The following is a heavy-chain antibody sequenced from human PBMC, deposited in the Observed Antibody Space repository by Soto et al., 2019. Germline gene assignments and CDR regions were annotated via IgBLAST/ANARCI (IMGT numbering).Heavy chain of an antibody. CDR3: ATGGSKRVRGAIVEVFHLEF. J-gene: IGHJ4*02. Sequence: ELQLVESGGGLIQPGGSLRLSCAASGFTVTRNYMTWVRLAPGKGLECVSTIHTGGKTFYTDSVKGRFTVSRDASKDIVDVQLTPLRVEYTAVYYCATGGSKRVRGAIVEVFHLEFWGRGAVVTGSS. CDR1: GFTVTRNY. V-gene: IGHV3-53*02. CDR2: IHTGGKT. D-gene: IGHD3-10*01.